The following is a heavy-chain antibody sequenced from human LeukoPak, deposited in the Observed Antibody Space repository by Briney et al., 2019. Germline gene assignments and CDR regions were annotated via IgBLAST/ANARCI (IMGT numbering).Heavy chain of an antibody. Sequence: SETPSPTSAVYGASLSGSYWSWIRPPPGKVQEWNGEINHSGSTNYNPSLKSRVTISVDTSKNQFSLKLSSVTAADTAVYYCARGSRDSSSWYDHWGQGTLVTVSP. CDR1: GASLSGSY. V-gene: IGHV4-34*01. D-gene: IGHD6-13*01. CDR2: INHSGST. J-gene: IGHJ5*02. CDR3: ARGSRDSSSWYDH.